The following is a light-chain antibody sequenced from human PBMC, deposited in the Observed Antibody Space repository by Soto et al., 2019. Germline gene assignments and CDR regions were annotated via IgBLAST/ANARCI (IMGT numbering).Light chain of an antibody. Sequence: DIQMTQSPSTLSASVGDRVTITCRASQSISHFLAWYQQKPGKVPKLLIYDASSLESGVPSRFSGSGSGTEFTLTISSLQPDDFATYYCQQYNTYPWTFGQGTKVDI. V-gene: IGKV1-5*01. CDR2: DAS. CDR3: QQYNTYPWT. J-gene: IGKJ1*01. CDR1: QSISHF.